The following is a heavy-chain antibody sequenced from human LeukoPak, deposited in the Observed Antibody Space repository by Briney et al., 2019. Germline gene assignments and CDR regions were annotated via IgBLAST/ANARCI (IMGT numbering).Heavy chain of an antibody. V-gene: IGHV1-69*13. CDR3: ARGYSGYHDAFHI. CDR2: IIPMFDTA. J-gene: IGHJ3*02. Sequence: SVKVSCKASGGTISSYAIMWVRQAPGQGLEWMGGIIPMFDTADYAQKFQGRVTFTADESTNTAYMELSSLRSEDTAVYYCARGYSGYHDAFHIWGQGTMVTVSS. D-gene: IGHD1-26*01. CDR1: GGTISSYA.